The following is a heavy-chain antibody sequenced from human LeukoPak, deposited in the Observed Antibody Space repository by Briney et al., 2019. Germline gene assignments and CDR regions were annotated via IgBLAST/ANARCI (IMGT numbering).Heavy chain of an antibody. D-gene: IGHD1-26*01. CDR2: ISYDGSSK. CDR1: GFTFSSYA. Sequence: GGSLRLSCAASGFTFSSYAMHWVRQAPGKGLEWVAVISYDGSSKYYADSVKGRFTISRDNSKNTLYLQMNSLRAEDTAVYYCGRATTHFDYWGQGPLVTVSS. CDR3: GRATTHFDY. J-gene: IGHJ4*02. V-gene: IGHV3-30-3*01.